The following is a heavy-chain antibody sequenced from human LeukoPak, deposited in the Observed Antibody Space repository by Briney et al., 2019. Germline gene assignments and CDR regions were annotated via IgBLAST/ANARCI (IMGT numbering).Heavy chain of an antibody. CDR1: GFTFSSYG. CDR2: ISYDGSNK. Sequence: GGSLRLSCAASGFTFSSYGMHWVRQAPGKGLEWVAVISYDGSNKYYADSVKGRFTISRDNAKNSLYLQMNSLRAEDTAVYYCARAPDIVATIVDYWGQGTLVTVSS. V-gene: IGHV3-30*03. J-gene: IGHJ4*02. D-gene: IGHD5-12*01. CDR3: ARAPDIVATIVDY.